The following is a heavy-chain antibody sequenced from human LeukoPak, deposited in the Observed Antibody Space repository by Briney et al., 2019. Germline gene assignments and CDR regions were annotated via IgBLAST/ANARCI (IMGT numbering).Heavy chain of an antibody. J-gene: IGHJ4*02. D-gene: IGHD2-2*01. CDR3: ARVGSTSCYDSSSCTGFDY. CDR2: IYPGDSDT. V-gene: IGHV5-51*01. Sequence: HGESLKISCKGAGYSFTNSWIGWVRQMPGKGLEWMGIIYPGDSDTRYSPSFQGQVTISADKSISTAYLQWSSLKASDTAMYYCARVGSTSCYDSSSCTGFDYWGQGTLVTVSS. CDR1: GYSFTNSW.